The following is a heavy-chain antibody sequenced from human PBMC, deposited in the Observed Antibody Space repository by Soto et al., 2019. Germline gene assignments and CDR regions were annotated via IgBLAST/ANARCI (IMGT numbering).Heavy chain of an antibody. J-gene: IGHJ4*02. CDR1: GFTFSNFN. CDR2: ISSSTNTI. Sequence: EVQLVESGGGLIQPGGSLRLSCAASGFTFSNFNMNWVRQAPGKGLEWLSYISSSTNTIYYADSVKGRFTISRDNAKNSLDLQMNSLRDEDTAVYYCAGIPTVITGYYFDYWGQGTLVTVSS. V-gene: IGHV3-48*02. CDR3: AGIPTVITGYYFDY. D-gene: IGHD4-17*01.